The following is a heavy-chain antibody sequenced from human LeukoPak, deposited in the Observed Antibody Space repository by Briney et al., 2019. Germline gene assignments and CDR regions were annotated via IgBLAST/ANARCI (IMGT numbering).Heavy chain of an antibody. CDR1: GFTVSSNH. V-gene: IGHV3-66*01. CDR2: IYIGGTI. J-gene: IGHJ4*02. Sequence: GGSLRPSCAASGFTVSSNHMSWVRQAPGQGLEWVSVIYIGGTIYYADSVKGRFTISRDNSQNTVYLEMHSLRAEDTAVYYCARDGVNHYYDCWGQGTLVTVST. D-gene: IGHD1-14*01. CDR3: ARDGVNHYYDC.